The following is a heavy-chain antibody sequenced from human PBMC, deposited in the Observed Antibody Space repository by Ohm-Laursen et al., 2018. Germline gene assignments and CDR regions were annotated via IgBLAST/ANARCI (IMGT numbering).Heavy chain of an antibody. CDR2: ISTSGTP. Sequence: TLSLTCTVSGGSIRNYYWSWIRQPAGKGLEWIGRISTSGTPNNNPSLKSRVTVSLDTSKNQFSRKLSSVTAADSAVYYCARSQGAYQLLRFDHWGQGTLVTVSS. J-gene: IGHJ4*02. CDR3: ARSQGAYQLLRFDH. V-gene: IGHV4-4*07. CDR1: GGSIRNYY. D-gene: IGHD2-2*01.